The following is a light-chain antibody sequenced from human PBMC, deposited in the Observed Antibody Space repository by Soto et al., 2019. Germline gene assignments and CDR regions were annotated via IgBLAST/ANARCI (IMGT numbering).Light chain of an antibody. CDR2: EGS. CDR1: SSDFGTYNL. J-gene: IGLJ2*01. CDR3: FSNANRNHLG. V-gene: IGLV2-23*01. Sequence: QSALTQPASVSGSPGQSITISCTGTSSDFGTYNLVSWYQQHPGKAPKVMIYEGSKRPSGVSNRFSSSKSGNTASLTISGLQAEDEGYFFCFSNANRNHLGFRGGTKLTVL.